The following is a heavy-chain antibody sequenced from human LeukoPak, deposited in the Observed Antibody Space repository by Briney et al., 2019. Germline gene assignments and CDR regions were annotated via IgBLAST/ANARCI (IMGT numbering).Heavy chain of an antibody. V-gene: IGHV4-59*01. D-gene: IGHD6-19*01. J-gene: IGHJ4*02. CDR1: GGSISSYY. CDR2: IYYSGST. CDR3: ARASAHSSSFDY. Sequence: SETLSLTCTVSGGSISSYYWSWIRQPPGKGLEWVGYIYYSGSTNYNPSLKSRVTISVDTSKNQSSLKLSSVTAADTAVYYCARASAHSSSFDYWGQGTLVTVSS.